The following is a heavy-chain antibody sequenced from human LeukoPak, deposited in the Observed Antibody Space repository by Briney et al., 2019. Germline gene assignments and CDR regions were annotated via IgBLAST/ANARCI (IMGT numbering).Heavy chain of an antibody. CDR2: IKQDGSEK. J-gene: IGHJ4*02. CDR1: GFTFSSYW. V-gene: IGHV3-7*01. CDR3: ARGNDYDFWSGSRYYFDY. Sequence: PGGSLRLSCAASGFTFSSYWMSGVRQAPGKGLEWVANIKQDGSEKYYVDSVKGRFTISRDNAKNSLYLQMNSLRAEDTAVYYCARGNDYDFWSGSRYYFDYWGQGTLVTVSS. D-gene: IGHD3-3*01.